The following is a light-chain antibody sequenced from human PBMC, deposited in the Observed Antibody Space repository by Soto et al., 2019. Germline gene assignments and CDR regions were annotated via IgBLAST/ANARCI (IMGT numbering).Light chain of an antibody. CDR2: GAS. V-gene: IGKV3-15*01. Sequence: EIVMTQSPATLSLSPGERAALSCRASQSINSELAWYQQKPGQPHRRLIYGASTRATGVPARFTGSESGSEFTLTISGLQSEDVAVYYCQQGHNWPLTFGQGPRLEI. CDR3: QQGHNWPLT. CDR1: QSINSE. J-gene: IGKJ2*01.